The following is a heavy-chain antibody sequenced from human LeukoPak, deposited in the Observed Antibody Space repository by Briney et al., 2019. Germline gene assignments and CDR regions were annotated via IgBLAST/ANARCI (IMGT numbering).Heavy chain of an antibody. V-gene: IGHV3-9*03. Sequence: GRSLRLSCAASGFTFDDYTMHWVRQVPGKGLDWVSGITWYSGSIGYADSVKGRFTISRDNAKNSLYLQMNSLRVEDMALYYCAKDGSGGSGGFDCWGQGTLVTVSS. CDR2: ITWYSGSI. CDR1: GFTFDDYT. CDR3: AKDGSGGSGGFDC. D-gene: IGHD2-15*01. J-gene: IGHJ4*02.